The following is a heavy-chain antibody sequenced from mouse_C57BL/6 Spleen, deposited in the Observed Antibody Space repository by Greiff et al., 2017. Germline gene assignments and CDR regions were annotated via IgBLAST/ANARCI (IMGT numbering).Heavy chain of an antibody. CDR1: GYTFTSYW. Sequence: QVQLQQPGAELVKPGASVKLSCKASGYTFTSYWLQWVKQRPGQGLEWIGEIDPSDSYTNYNHTFKGKATLTVDTTSSTAYMQLSSLTSEDSAVYYCARPTGTFFDYWGQGTTLTVSS. D-gene: IGHD4-1*02. CDR2: IDPSDSYT. CDR3: ARPTGTFFDY. J-gene: IGHJ2*01. V-gene: IGHV1-50*01.